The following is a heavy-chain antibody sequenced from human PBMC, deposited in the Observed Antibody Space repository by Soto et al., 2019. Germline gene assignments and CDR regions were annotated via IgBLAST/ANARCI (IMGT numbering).Heavy chain of an antibody. V-gene: IGHV4-4*02. CDR1: GGSINSSNW. D-gene: IGHD3-22*01. CDR2: IYQSGST. CDR3: ARRYFYENQGVFDV. Sequence: SETLSLTCAVPGGSINSSNWWSWVRQSPGKGLEWMGEIYQSGSTKYNPSFRSRFTVSIDKPKSQFSLKLTSVTAADSAVYYCARRYFYENQGVFDVWDQGTKVTVSS. J-gene: IGHJ3*01.